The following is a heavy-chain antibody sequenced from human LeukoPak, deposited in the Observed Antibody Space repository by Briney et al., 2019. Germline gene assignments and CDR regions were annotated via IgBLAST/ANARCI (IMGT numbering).Heavy chain of an antibody. V-gene: IGHV2-5*01. J-gene: IGHJ4*02. CDR2: LSWKDDK. CDR3: AHRRGAVRSWYFDY. Sequence: SGPTLVNPTQTLTLTCTFSEFSLSASGMGVGWIRQPPGKALEWLALLSWKDDKRYNPSLKSRLSITKGTSTNQVVLTMTNMDPVDTATYYCAHRRGAVRSWYFDYWGQGTLVTVSS. D-gene: IGHD6-6*01. CDR1: EFSLSASGMG.